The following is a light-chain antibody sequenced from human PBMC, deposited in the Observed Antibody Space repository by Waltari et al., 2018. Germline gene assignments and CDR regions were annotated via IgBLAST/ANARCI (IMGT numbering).Light chain of an antibody. CDR2: EVT. V-gene: IGLV2-14*01. CDR1: STDVGAHNL. J-gene: IGLJ3*02. Sequence: QSALPQPASVSGSLGQSISISCAGTSTDVGAHNLVSWYQQYPGRAPKLVIYEVTNRPSGISSRFSGSKSGNTASLTISGLQSEDEAEYFCSSYSTTFTVLFGGGTKVTV. CDR3: SSYSTTFTVL.